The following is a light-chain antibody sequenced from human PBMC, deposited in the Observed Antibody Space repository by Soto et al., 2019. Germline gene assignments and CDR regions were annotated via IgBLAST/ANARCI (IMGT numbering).Light chain of an antibody. Sequence: EIVMTQSPATLSVSPGERATLSCRASQSVSSSLAWYQQKPGQAPRLLIHGASTRATGIPARFSGSGSGTGFTLTISSLQSEDFAVYYCQQYVTSPWAFGQGTKVAIE. V-gene: IGKV3-15*01. CDR2: GAS. J-gene: IGKJ1*01. CDR1: QSVSSS. CDR3: QQYVTSPWA.